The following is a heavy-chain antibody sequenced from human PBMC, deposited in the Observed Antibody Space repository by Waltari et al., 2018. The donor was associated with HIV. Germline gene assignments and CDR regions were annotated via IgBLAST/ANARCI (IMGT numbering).Heavy chain of an antibody. J-gene: IGHJ4*02. CDR1: GFPFSGYA. D-gene: IGHD2-21*02. Sequence: EVHLVESGGGLVKPGESLRLSCAASGFPFSGYAMKWVRQAPGKGLEWVSAISRTSSYIYYADSVKGRFTISRDNAKNSVYLQMNSLRVEDTAVYYCARDERRCNSGDCYPSDYWGQGTLVTVSS. CDR2: ISRTSSYI. V-gene: IGHV3-21*01. CDR3: ARDERRCNSGDCYPSDY.